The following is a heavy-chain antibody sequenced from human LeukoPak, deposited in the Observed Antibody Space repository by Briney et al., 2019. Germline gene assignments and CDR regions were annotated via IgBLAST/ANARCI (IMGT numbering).Heavy chain of an antibody. CDR3: ARGGSGWYYFDY. J-gene: IGHJ4*02. V-gene: IGHV3-48*03. CDR2: ISSSGSTI. Sequence: PGGSLRLSCAASGFTFSSYEMNWDRQAPGKGLEWVSYISSSGSTIYYADSVKGRFTISRDNAKNSLYLQMNSLRAEDTAVYYCARGGSGWYYFDYWGQGTLVTVSS. CDR1: GFTFSSYE. D-gene: IGHD6-19*01.